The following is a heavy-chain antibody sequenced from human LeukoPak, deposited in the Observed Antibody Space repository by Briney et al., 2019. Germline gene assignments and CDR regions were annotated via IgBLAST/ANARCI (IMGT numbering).Heavy chain of an antibody. CDR1: GGSISSGGYS. V-gene: IGHV4-30-2*01. D-gene: IGHD3-10*01. CDR2: IYHSGST. J-gene: IGHJ4*02. CDR3: ARGGLWFGELLSYFDY. Sequence: SETLSLTCAVSGGSISSGGYSWSWIRQPPGQGLEWIGYIYHSGSTYYNPSLKSRVTISVDRSKNQFSLKLSSVTAADTAVYYCARGGLWFGELLSYFDYWGQGTLVTVSS.